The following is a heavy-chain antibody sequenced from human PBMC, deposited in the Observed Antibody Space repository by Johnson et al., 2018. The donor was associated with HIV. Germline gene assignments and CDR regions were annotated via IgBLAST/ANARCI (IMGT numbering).Heavy chain of an antibody. CDR3: ASPTSGYSGVKAFDI. CDR1: GFPFSDYY. J-gene: IGHJ3*02. CDR2: ISSSGSTI. D-gene: IGHD3-22*01. V-gene: IGHV3-11*04. Sequence: VPLVESGGGLVPPGGSLRLSCAASGFPFSDYYMSWIRQAPGKGLEWVSYISSSGSTIYYADSVKGRFTISRDNAKNSLYLQMHSLRAEDSAVYYCASPTSGYSGVKAFDIWGHGTMVTVSS.